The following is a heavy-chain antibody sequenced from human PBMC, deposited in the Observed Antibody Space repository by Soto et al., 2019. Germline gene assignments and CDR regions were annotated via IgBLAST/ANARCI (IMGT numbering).Heavy chain of an antibody. Sequence: DVQLLESGGGLVQPGGSLRLSCAASGFTFSNYAMSWVRQTPGKGLEWVSDISGSADMTNYADSVRGRFTISRDNSKNTLYLQMNSLRSEDTAIYYCAKDPLPLPGMAAAGPHDPWGQGTLVTVSS. CDR3: AKDPLPLPGMAAAGPHDP. J-gene: IGHJ5*02. V-gene: IGHV3-23*01. D-gene: IGHD6-13*01. CDR1: GFTFSNYA. CDR2: ISGSADMT.